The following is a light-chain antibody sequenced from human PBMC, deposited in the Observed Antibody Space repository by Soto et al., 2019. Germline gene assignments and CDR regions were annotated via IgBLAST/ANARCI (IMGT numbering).Light chain of an antibody. Sequence: DIQITQSRSSVSASVGDRVTVTCRASQNVSTWLTWYQQTPGKAPNLLIYGASTLQRGVPSRFSGSGSGTEFTLTISSLQPEDFAIYFCQQGSRFPFTFGPGTKVDIK. CDR1: QNVSTW. V-gene: IGKV1-12*01. CDR3: QQGSRFPFT. J-gene: IGKJ3*01. CDR2: GAS.